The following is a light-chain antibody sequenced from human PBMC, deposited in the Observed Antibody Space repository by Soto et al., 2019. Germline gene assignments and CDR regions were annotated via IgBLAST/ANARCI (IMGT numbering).Light chain of an antibody. J-gene: IGLJ1*01. Sequence: QSVLTQPASVSGSPGQSITISCTGTSSDVGGYNYVSWYQQHPGKAPKLMIYDVSNRPSGVSNRFSGSKSGNTASLTISGLQAEDEGDYYCSSYTSSITLYVFGTGTNVTVL. V-gene: IGLV2-14*01. CDR3: SSYTSSITLYV. CDR1: SSDVGGYNY. CDR2: DVS.